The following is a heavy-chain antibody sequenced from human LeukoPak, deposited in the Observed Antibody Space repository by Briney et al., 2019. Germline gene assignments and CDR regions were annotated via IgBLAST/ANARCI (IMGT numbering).Heavy chain of an antibody. D-gene: IGHD3-10*01. V-gene: IGHV1-18*01. CDR3: ARGTPQSRITMVRDLKKGYYYYYMDV. CDR2: ISAYNGNT. CDR1: GYTFTSYG. Sequence: GASVKVSCKASGYTFTSYGISWVRQAPGQGLEWMGWISAYNGNTNYAQKLQGRVTMTTDTSTSTAYMELRSLRSDDTAVYYCARGTPQSRITMVRDLKKGYYYYYMDVWGKGTTVTISS. J-gene: IGHJ6*03.